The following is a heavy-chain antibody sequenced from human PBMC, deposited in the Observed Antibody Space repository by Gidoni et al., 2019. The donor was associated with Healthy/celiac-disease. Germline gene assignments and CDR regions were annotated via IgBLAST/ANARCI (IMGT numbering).Heavy chain of an antibody. CDR3: ARDHGYCSGGSCPYFDY. Sequence: EVQLVESGGGLVQPGGSLRLSCDASGFTFSSYWKHWVRQDPGKGLGWVPRINSDGSSTSYTDSVKGRFTISIDNAKNTLYLQMNSLRAEDTAVYYCARDHGYCSGGSCPYFDYWGQGTLVTVSS. CDR1: GFTFSSYW. V-gene: IGHV3-74*01. J-gene: IGHJ4*02. CDR2: INSDGSST. D-gene: IGHD2-15*01.